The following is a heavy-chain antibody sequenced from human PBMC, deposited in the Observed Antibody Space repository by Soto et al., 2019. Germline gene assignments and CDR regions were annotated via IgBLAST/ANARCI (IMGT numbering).Heavy chain of an antibody. J-gene: IGHJ3*02. Sequence: QVQLQESGPGLVKPSETLSLTCTVSGGSISSYYWSWIRQPPGKGLEWIGYIYYSGSTNYNPSLNSRVTISVDTSKNQFSLKLSSVTAADTAVYYCARHAHDYGDYRRAFDIWGQGTMVTVSS. D-gene: IGHD4-17*01. CDR1: GGSISSYY. CDR3: ARHAHDYGDYRRAFDI. CDR2: IYYSGST. V-gene: IGHV4-59*08.